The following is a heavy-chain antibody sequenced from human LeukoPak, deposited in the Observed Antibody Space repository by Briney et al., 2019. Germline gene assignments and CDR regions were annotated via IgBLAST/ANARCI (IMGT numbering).Heavy chain of an antibody. V-gene: IGHV3-48*03. CDR2: ISGSAYSI. CDR3: ARDPGPMGY. Sequence: GGSLRLSCAASGFTFNTYEMNWVRQAPGKGLEWVSYISGSAYSIYYADSVKGRFTISRDNAKNSLYLQMNSLRAEDTAVYYCARDPGPMGYWGQGTLVTVSS. D-gene: IGHD3-10*01. J-gene: IGHJ4*02. CDR1: GFTFNTYE.